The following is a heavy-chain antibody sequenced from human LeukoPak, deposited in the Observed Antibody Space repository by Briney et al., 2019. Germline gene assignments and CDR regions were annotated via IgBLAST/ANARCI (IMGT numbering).Heavy chain of an antibody. J-gene: IGHJ4*02. CDR1: GYSFTSYW. Sequence: GESLKISCKGSGYSFTSYWIGWVRLMPGKGLEWMGIIYPGDSDTRYSPSFQGQVTISADKSISTAYLQWSSLKASDTAMYYCARRSECSGGSCYLGPVDYWGQGTLVTVSS. CDR2: IYPGDSDT. D-gene: IGHD2-15*01. CDR3: ARRSECSGGSCYLGPVDY. V-gene: IGHV5-51*01.